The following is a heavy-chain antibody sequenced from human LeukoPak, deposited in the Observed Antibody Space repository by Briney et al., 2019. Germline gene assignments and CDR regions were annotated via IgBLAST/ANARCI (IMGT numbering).Heavy chain of an antibody. J-gene: IGHJ4*02. CDR3: ATSTSNKDFDY. CDR2: IYSGGST. V-gene: IGHV3-66*02. CDR1: GITASSNY. D-gene: IGHD2/OR15-2a*01. Sequence: GGSLRLSCAVSGITASSNYMSWVRQSPGKGLVWVSVIYSGGSTYYADSVKGRFTISRDNSRNTLYLQMNSLRAEDTALYYCATSTSNKDFDYWGQGTLVTVSS.